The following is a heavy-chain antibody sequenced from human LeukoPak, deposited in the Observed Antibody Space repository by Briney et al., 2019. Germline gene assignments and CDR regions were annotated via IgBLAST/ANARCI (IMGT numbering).Heavy chain of an antibody. D-gene: IGHD3-3*01. CDR1: GGSISSYY. V-gene: IGHV4-59*08. J-gene: IGHJ4*02. CDR3: ARGTWRYYFDY. Sequence: SETLSLTCTVSGGSISSYYWSWIRQPPGKGLEWIGYIYYSGSTNYNPSLKSRVTISVDTSKNQFSLKLSSVTAADTAVYYCARGTWRYYFDYWGQGTLVTVSS. CDR2: IYYSGST.